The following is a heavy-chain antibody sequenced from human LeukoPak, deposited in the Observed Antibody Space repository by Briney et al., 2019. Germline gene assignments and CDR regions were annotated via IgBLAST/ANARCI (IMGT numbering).Heavy chain of an antibody. D-gene: IGHD4-11*01. J-gene: IGHJ5*02. CDR3: TGHFFYSTAYNWFDP. CDR2: IYQSGST. CDR1: GGSISSSSHY. Sequence: PSETLSLTCTVSGGSISSSSHYWGWIRQPPGKGLEWIGSIYQSGSTYYNPSLKSRVTLSADTSKNQFSLKLNSVTAADTAVYYCTGHFFYSTAYNWFDPWGQGTLVTVSS. V-gene: IGHV4-39*01.